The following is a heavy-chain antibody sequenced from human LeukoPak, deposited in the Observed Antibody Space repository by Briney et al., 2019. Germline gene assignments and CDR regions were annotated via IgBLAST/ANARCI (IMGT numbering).Heavy chain of an antibody. J-gene: IGHJ4*02. CDR1: GGSFSGYY. Sequence: PSETLSLTCAVYGGSFSGYYWSWIRQPLGKGLEWIGKINHRGSTNYNPSLKSRVTISVDTSKNQFSLKLSAVTAADTAVYYCARGYCSGGSCYPFDYWGQGTLVTVSS. CDR3: ARGYCSGGSCYPFDY. CDR2: INHRGST. V-gene: IGHV4-34*01. D-gene: IGHD2-15*01.